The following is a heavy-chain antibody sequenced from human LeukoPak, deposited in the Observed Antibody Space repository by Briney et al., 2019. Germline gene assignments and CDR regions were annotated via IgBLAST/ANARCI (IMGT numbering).Heavy chain of an antibody. Sequence: TGGSLRPSCAASGFTFSSYSVNWVRQAPGKGLEWVSYISSSSSIIYYADSVKGRFTISRDNAKNSLYLQMNSLRAEDTAVYYCASQVTLAAAGLAYWGQGTLVTVSS. CDR2: ISSSSSII. CDR3: ASQVTLAAAGLAY. J-gene: IGHJ4*02. V-gene: IGHV3-48*01. D-gene: IGHD6-13*01. CDR1: GFTFSSYS.